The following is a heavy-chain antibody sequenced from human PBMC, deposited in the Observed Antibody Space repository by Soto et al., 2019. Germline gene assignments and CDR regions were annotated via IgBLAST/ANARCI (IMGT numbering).Heavy chain of an antibody. D-gene: IGHD2-15*01. J-gene: IGHJ6*02. CDR2: INHSGST. Sequence: SETLSLTCAVYGGSFSGYYWSWIRQPPGKGLEWIGEINHSGSTNYNPSLKSRVTISVDTSKNQFSLKLSSVTAADTAVYYCARGYCSGGSCSPSGMDVWGQGTTATVSS. CDR3: ARGYCSGGSCSPSGMDV. V-gene: IGHV4-34*01. CDR1: GGSFSGYY.